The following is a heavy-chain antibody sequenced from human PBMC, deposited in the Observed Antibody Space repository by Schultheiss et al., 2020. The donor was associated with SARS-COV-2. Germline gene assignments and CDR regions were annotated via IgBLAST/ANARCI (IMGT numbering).Heavy chain of an antibody. CDR2: IYYSGST. CDR1: GGSISSYY. D-gene: IGHD4-23*01. CDR3: ASTAATVVY. J-gene: IGHJ4*02. V-gene: IGHV4-59*08. Sequence: SETLSLTCTVSGGSISSYYWSWIRQPPGKGLEWIGYIYYSGSTNYNPSLKSRVTISVDTSKNQFSLKLSSVTAADTAVYYCASTAATVVYWGQGTLVTVSS.